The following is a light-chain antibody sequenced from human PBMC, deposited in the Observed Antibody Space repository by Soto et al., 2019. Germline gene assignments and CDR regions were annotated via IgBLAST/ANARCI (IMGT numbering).Light chain of an antibody. CDR2: GAS. V-gene: IGKV3-20*01. Sequence: EIVLTQFPGTLSLSPGERATLSCRASQSVGSNYLAWYQQRPGQPPNLLIFGASHRAPDIPDRFSGRGSGTNFPLTISRLEPEDFAVYYCQQYGSSIQTFGQGTKVEIK. CDR1: QSVGSNY. J-gene: IGKJ1*01. CDR3: QQYGSSIQT.